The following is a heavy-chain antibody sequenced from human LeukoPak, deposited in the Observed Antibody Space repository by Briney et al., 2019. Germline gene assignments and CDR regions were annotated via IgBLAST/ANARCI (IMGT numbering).Heavy chain of an antibody. CDR3: ARFLRASSGYYYYYYGMDV. Sequence: GESLKISCKGSGYSFTSYWIGWVRQMPGKGLEWMGIIYPGDSDTRYSPSFQGQVTISADKSISTAYLQWSSLKASDTAMYYCARFLRASSGYYYYYYGMDVWGQGTTVTVSS. J-gene: IGHJ6*02. CDR1: GYSFTSYW. V-gene: IGHV5-51*01. CDR2: IYPGDSDT. D-gene: IGHD3-22*01.